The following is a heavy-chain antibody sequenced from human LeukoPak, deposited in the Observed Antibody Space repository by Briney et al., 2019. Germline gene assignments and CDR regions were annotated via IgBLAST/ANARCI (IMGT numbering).Heavy chain of an antibody. CDR3: ARHAAAWFVELSGAFDI. CDR1: GYAFTNHW. V-gene: IGHV5-51*01. J-gene: IGHJ3*02. Sequence: GAALQISCQGFGYAFTNHWIGGVRRVPGKGLEWMGIISPGDSETRYSPSFQGHVTISADKSISTPYLQWRSLKASDTAMYFCARHAAAWFVELSGAFDIWGQGTMVTVSS. D-gene: IGHD3-10*01. CDR2: ISPGDSET.